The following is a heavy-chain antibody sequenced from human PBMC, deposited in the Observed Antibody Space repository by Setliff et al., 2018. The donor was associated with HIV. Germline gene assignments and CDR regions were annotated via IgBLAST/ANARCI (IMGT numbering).Heavy chain of an antibody. CDR1: GASVTNYY. CDR3: ARDYSTLGRSDDAFDM. J-gene: IGHJ3*02. D-gene: IGHD3-3*01. Sequence: NPSETLSLTCTVSGASVTNYYWSWIRQPPGKGLEWIGYASYSGNANYNPSLKSRVTISVDTTKNQFSLKLTSMTAADTAIYYCARDYSTLGRSDDAFDMWGPGTMVTVSS. V-gene: IGHV4-59*02. CDR2: ASYSGNA.